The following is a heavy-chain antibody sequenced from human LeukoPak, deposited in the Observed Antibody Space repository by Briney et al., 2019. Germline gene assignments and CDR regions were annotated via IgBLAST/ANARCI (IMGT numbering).Heavy chain of an antibody. J-gene: IGHJ6*02. V-gene: IGHV3-7*03. Sequence: GGSLRLSCAASGFIFSSYWMNWARQAPGKGLEWVASINHNGNVNYYVDSVKGRFTISRDNAKNSLYLQMSNLRAEDTAVYFCATGGGLDVWGQGATVTVSS. CDR3: ATGGGLDV. CDR1: GFIFSSYW. CDR2: INHNGNVN. D-gene: IGHD3-10*01.